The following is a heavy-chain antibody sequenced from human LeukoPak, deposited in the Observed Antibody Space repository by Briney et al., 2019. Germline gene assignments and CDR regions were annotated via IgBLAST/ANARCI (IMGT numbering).Heavy chain of an antibody. D-gene: IGHD3-9*01. V-gene: IGHV3-7*03. CDR2: IKQGGSEN. CDR1: GFMFSSYW. CDR3: AKDWYYDILTGYSSYFDY. Sequence: GGSLRLSCAASGFMFSSYWMTWVRQAPEKGLEWVANIKQGGSENSYVDSVKGRFTISRDNSKNTLYLQMNSLRAEDTAVYYCAKDWYYDILTGYSSYFDYWGQGTLVTVSS. J-gene: IGHJ4*02.